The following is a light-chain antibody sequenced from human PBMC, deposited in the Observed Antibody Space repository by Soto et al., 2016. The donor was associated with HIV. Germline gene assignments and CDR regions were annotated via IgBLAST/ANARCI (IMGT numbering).Light chain of an antibody. CDR3: QQANSFPIT. CDR2: AVS. CDR1: QGISNS. Sequence: DIQMTQSPSSLSASVGNRVTITCRASQGISNSLAWYQQKPGKAPKLLLYAVSRLESGVPSRFSGSGSGTDFTLTISSLQPEDFATYYCQQANSFPITFGQGTRLEIK. J-gene: IGKJ5*01. V-gene: IGKV1-NL1*01.